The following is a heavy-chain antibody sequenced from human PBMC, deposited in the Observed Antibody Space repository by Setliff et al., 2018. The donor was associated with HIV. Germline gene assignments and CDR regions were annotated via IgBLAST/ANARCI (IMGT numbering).Heavy chain of an antibody. J-gene: IGHJ6*03. Sequence: ASVKVSCKASGYIFTSYYIHWVRQAPGQGLEWMGIINPSGGSATYAQKFQGRVTMTRDTSTSTVYMELSSLRSDDTAVYYCAREGGREYDFWSGYYRPYYYYMDVWGKGTTFTVS. CDR1: GYIFTSYY. CDR2: INPSGGSA. CDR3: AREGGREYDFWSGYYRPYYYYMDV. V-gene: IGHV1-46*01. D-gene: IGHD3-3*01.